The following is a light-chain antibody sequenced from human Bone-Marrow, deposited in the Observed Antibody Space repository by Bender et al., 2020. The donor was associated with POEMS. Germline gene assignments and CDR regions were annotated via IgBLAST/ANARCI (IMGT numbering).Light chain of an antibody. V-gene: IGLV2-11*01. CDR3: CSYAGDYIYV. CDR1: SSDVGTSNH. CDR2: DVK. J-gene: IGLJ1*01. Sequence: QSALTQPHSVSGSPGQSVTISCTGTSSDVGTSNHVSWYQHHPGKAPKLLIYDVKKRPSGVPDRLSGSKSGNTASLTISGLQAEDEADYYCCSYAGDYIYVFGTGTKVTVL.